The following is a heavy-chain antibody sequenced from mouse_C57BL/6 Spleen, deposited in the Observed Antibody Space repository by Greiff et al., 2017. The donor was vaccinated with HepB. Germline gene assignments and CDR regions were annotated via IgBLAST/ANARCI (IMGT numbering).Heavy chain of an antibody. D-gene: IGHD1-1*01. CDR1: GYSFTSYY. J-gene: IGHJ4*01. Sequence: QVQLQQSGPELVKPGASVKISCKASGYSFTSYYIHWVKQRPGQGLEWIGWIYPGSGNTKYNEKFKGKATLTADKSSSTAYMELRSLTSEDSAVYFCARCQITTVVRAMDYWGQGTSVTVSS. CDR2: IYPGSGNT. CDR3: ARCQITTVVRAMDY. V-gene: IGHV1-66*01.